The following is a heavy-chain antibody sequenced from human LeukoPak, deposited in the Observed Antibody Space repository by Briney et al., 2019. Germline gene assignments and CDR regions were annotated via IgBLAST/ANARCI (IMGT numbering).Heavy chain of an antibody. Sequence: GASVKVSCKASGYTFTSYGISWVRQAPGQGLEWMGWISAYNGNTNYAQKLQGRVTTTTDTSTSTAYMELRSLRSDDTAVYYCARAYCSGGSCYSVLHYYYYYMDVWGKGTTVTVSS. CDR3: ARAYCSGGSCYSVLHYYYYYMDV. CDR2: ISAYNGNT. CDR1: GYTFTSYG. J-gene: IGHJ6*03. D-gene: IGHD2-15*01. V-gene: IGHV1-18*01.